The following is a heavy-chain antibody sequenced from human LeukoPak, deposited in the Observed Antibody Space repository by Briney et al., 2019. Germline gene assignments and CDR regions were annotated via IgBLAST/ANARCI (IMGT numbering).Heavy chain of an antibody. Sequence: ASVKVSCKASGYTFTGYYMHWVRQAPGQGLEWMGGIIPIFGTANYAQKFQGRVTITADKSTSTAYMELSSLRSEDTAVYYCASSRASTDYYMDVWGKGTTVTISS. CDR2: IIPIFGTA. CDR3: ASSRASTDYYMDV. CDR1: GYTFTGYY. J-gene: IGHJ6*03. V-gene: IGHV1-69*06.